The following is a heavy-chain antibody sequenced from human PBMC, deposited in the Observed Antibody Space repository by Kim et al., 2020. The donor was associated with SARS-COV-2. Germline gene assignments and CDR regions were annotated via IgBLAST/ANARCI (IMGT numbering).Heavy chain of an antibody. J-gene: IGHJ6*02. CDR2: IYNSGST. Sequence: SETRSLTCNVSGGPISSIGYHWGWIRQPPGKGLEWIASIYNSGSTYYNPSLKSRVTISADTSKNHFSLKLSSVTATDTAVYYCARRWGVPTAVRGTCYYYGLDVWGQGTTVTVSS. V-gene: IGHV4-39*02. D-gene: IGHD2-2*01. CDR3: ARRWGVPTAVRGTCYYYGLDV. CDR1: GGPISSIGYH.